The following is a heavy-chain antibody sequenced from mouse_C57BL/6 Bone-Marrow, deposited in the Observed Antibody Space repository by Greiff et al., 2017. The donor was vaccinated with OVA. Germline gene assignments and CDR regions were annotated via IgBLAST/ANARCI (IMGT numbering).Heavy chain of an antibody. CDR1: GFNIKDDY. CDR3: TAYYHWYFDV. CDR2: IDPENGDT. D-gene: IGHD2-10*01. Sequence: VQLQQSGAELVRPGASVKLSCTASGFNIKDDYMHWVKQRPEQGLEWIGWIDPENGDTEYASKFQGKATITADTSSNTAYLQLSSLTSEDTAVYYCTAYYHWYFDVWGSGTTVTVSS. V-gene: IGHV14-4*01. J-gene: IGHJ1*01.